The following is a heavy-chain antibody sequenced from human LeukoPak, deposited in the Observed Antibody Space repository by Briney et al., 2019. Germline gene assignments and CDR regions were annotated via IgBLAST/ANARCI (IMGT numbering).Heavy chain of an antibody. CDR3: ARLNLWFGDPNWFDP. CDR1: GGSIISYY. CDR2: IYYSGST. Sequence: SETLSLTCTVSGGSIISYYWSWIRQPPGKGLEWIGYIYYSGSTNYNPSLKSRVTISVDTSKNQFSLKLSSVTAADTAVYYCARLNLWFGDPNWFDPWGQGTLVTVSS. D-gene: IGHD3-10*01. J-gene: IGHJ5*02. V-gene: IGHV4-59*01.